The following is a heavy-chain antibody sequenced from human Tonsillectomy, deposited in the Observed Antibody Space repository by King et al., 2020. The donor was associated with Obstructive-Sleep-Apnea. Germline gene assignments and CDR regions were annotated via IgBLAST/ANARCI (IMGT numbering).Heavy chain of an antibody. CDR3: ARARLRYPKYYYYGMDV. D-gene: IGHD3-9*01. CDR2: INHSGST. Sequence: VQLQQWGAGLLKPSETLSLTCAVYGGSFSGYYWSWIRQPPGKGLEWIGEINHSGSTNYNPSLKSRVTISVDTSKNQFSLKLSSVTAADTAVYYCARARLRYPKYYYYGMDVWGQGTTVTVSS. V-gene: IGHV4-34*01. CDR1: GGSFSGYY. J-gene: IGHJ6*02.